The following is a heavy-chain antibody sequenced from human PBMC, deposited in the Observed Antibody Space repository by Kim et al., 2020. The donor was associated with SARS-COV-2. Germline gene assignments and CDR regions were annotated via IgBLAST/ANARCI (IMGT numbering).Heavy chain of an antibody. J-gene: IGHJ4*02. CDR3: ARGRGSSWYETLHFDF. V-gene: IGHV4-39*01. D-gene: IGHD6-13*01. CDR2: IYYTGYT. Sequence: SETLSLTCTVSGGSIISSDYYWGWVRQPPGKALEWIGNIYYTGYTHYNPSLDSRAAIAVDASKDQFPLGPAPVSAADTAVYYCARGRGSSWYETLHFDFWGRGTLVTVSS. CDR1: GGSIISSDYY.